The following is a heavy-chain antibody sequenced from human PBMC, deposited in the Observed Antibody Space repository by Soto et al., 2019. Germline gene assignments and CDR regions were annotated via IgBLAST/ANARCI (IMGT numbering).Heavy chain of an antibody. V-gene: IGHV2-5*02. D-gene: IGHD3-10*01. CDR1: GFSLSTSGVG. J-gene: IGHJ4*02. CDR2: IYWDDDK. Sequence: QITLKESGPTLVKPTQTLTLTCTFSGFSLSTSGVGVGWIRQPPGKALEWLALIYWDDDKRYSPSLKSRLTITKDTSKNQVVLTMTNMDPVDTATYYCARPDAYYGSGSLSGFAYRGQGTLVNVSS. CDR3: ARPDAYYGSGSLSGFAY.